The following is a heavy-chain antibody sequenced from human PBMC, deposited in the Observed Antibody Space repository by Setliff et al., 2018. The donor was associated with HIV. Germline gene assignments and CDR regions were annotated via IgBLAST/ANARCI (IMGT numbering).Heavy chain of an antibody. CDR2: ITWNSGTI. CDR1: GFTFGVYA. J-gene: IGHJ3*02. V-gene: IGHV3-9*01. CDR3: TKEASRFGESFRECDAFDI. D-gene: IGHD3-10*01. Sequence: SLRLSCAASGFTFGVYAMHWVRQAPGKGLEWVSGITWNSGTIDYADSVKGRFTISRDNAKNSLYLQMNSLRLEDTALYYCTKEASRFGESFRECDAFDIWGQGTVVTVSS.